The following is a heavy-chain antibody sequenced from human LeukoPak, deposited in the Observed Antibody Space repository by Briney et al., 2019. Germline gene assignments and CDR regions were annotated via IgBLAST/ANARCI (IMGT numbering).Heavy chain of an antibody. CDR3: ARDGSLGAFDI. V-gene: IGHV1-69*04. Sequence: GASVKVSCKASGYTFTSYAISWVRQAPGQGLEWMGRIIPILGIANYAQKFQGRVTITADKSTSTAYMELRSLRSDDTAVYYCARDGSLGAFDIWGQGTMVTVSS. CDR1: GYTFTSYA. CDR2: IIPILGIA. D-gene: IGHD1-26*01. J-gene: IGHJ3*02.